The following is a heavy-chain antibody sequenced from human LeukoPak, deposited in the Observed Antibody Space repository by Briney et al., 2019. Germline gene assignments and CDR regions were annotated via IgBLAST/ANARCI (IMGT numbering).Heavy chain of an antibody. V-gene: IGHV3-20*01. D-gene: IGHD6-6*01. CDR1: GFTFDDYG. CDR2: INWKGGST. Sequence: PGGSLRLSCAASGFTFDDYGMSWVRQAPGKGLEWDSGINWKGGSTTYADSVRGRFTISRDNAKNSLYLEMNSLRAEDTALYHCARRPYSSSSHYFDYWGQGTLVTVSS. CDR3: ARRPYSSSSHYFDY. J-gene: IGHJ4*02.